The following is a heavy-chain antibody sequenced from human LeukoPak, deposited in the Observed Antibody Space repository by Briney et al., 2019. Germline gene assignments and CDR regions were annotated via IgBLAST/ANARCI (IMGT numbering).Heavy chain of an antibody. V-gene: IGHV4-61*02. Sequence: PSETLSLTCTVSGGSISSGSYYWSWIRQPAGKGLEWIGRIYTSGSTNYNPSLKSRVTISVDTSKNQFSLKLSSVTAADTAVYYCARDRTDSSGWYGRTFDPWGQGTLVTVSS. J-gene: IGHJ5*02. D-gene: IGHD6-19*01. CDR2: IYTSGST. CDR1: GGSISSGSYY. CDR3: ARDRTDSSGWYGRTFDP.